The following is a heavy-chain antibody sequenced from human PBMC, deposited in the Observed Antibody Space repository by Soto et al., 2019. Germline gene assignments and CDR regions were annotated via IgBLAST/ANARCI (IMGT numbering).Heavy chain of an antibody. D-gene: IGHD2-21*02. V-gene: IGHV3-66*01. Sequence: EVQLVESGGGLVQPGGSLRLSCAASGFTVSRDFMTWVRQAPGKGLEWVALIYSGGSTYYGDSVKDRFSISRDNSKNTLFLQMNSLRAEDTAVYYCARDSHGDTGYFDYWGQGTLVTVFS. CDR1: GFTVSRDF. CDR3: ARDSHGDTGYFDY. CDR2: IYSGGST. J-gene: IGHJ4*02.